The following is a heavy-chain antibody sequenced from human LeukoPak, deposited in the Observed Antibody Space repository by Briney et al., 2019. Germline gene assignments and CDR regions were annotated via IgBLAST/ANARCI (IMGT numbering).Heavy chain of an antibody. J-gene: IGHJ6*04. V-gene: IGHV3-48*03. CDR2: ISSSGSTI. CDR3: AELGITMIGGV. CDR1: GLTFTGYA. Sequence: GGSLRLSCAASGLTFTGYAMNWVRQAPGKGLEWVSYISSSGSTIYYADSVKGRFTISRDNAKNSLYLQMNSLRAEDTAVYYCAELGITMIGGVWGKGTTVTISS. D-gene: IGHD3-10*02.